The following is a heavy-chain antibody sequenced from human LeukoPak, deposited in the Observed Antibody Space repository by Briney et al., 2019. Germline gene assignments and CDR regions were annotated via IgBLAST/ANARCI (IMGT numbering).Heavy chain of an antibody. CDR3: AKAYDFWSGYYTDFDY. CDR2: ISGSGGST. CDR1: GFTVSRNY. V-gene: IGHV3-23*01. D-gene: IGHD3-3*01. Sequence: GGSLRLSCAASGFTVSRNYMSWVRQAPGKGLEWVSAISGSGGSTYYADSVKGRFTISRDNSKNTLYLQMNSLRAEDTAVYYCAKAYDFWSGYYTDFDYWGQGTLVIVSS. J-gene: IGHJ4*02.